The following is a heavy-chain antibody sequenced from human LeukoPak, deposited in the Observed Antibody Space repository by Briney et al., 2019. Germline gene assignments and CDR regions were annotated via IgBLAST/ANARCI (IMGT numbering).Heavy chain of an antibody. CDR1: VDSLCGYH. V-gene: IGHV4-34*01. Sequence: SETLSLTCAVYVDSLCGYHWSWIRQPPGKGLEWIGEINYRGRTNYNPPRKSRVTISLNTSKNQSSLEQSPMTGPDTAGDYCASEAATESPWGQGTLVTVSS. J-gene: IGHJ5*02. CDR3: ASEAATESP. D-gene: IGHD6-13*01. CDR2: INYRGRT.